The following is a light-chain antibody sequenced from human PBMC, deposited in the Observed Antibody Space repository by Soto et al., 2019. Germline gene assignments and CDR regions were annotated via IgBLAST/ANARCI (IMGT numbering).Light chain of an antibody. V-gene: IGKV3-11*01. CDR2: DAS. CDR1: QSVNSY. CDR3: QHRSNWKDFT. J-gene: IGKJ3*01. Sequence: EIVLTQSPATLSLSAGERATLACRASQSVNSYLAWYQQKPGQAPRLLIYDASTRATGIPARFSGSGSGTDFTLPISSLEPEEFVVYYCQHRSNWKDFTFGHGTKVDIK.